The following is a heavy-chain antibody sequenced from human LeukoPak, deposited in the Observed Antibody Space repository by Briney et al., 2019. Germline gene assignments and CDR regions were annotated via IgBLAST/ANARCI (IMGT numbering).Heavy chain of an antibody. Sequence: SETLSLTCAVYGGSFSGYYWSWIRQPPGKGLEWIGEINHSGSTNYNPSLKSRVTISVDSSKNQFSLKLSSVTAADTAVYYCARRPNYYGSGSYYNWGQGTLVTVSS. J-gene: IGHJ4*02. D-gene: IGHD3-10*01. CDR2: INHSGST. CDR1: GGSFSGYY. CDR3: ARRPNYYGSGSYYN. V-gene: IGHV4-34*01.